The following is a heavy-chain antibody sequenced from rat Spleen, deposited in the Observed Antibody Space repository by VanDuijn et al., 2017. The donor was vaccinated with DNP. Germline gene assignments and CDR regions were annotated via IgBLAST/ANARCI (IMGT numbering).Heavy chain of an antibody. Sequence: EVQLVESGGDLVQPGNSLKLSCAASGFTFNTYYMAWVRQVPGKGLEWIASITSGRGITSYPDSVKGRFTISRDDAENTLFLQMISLRSEDTATYYCARVGDLHDGGDGDVLDAWGQGTSVTVSS. CDR1: GFTFNTYY. CDR2: ITSGRGIT. D-gene: IGHD1-12*02. J-gene: IGHJ4*01. V-gene: IGHV5-25*01. CDR3: ARVGDLHDGGDGDVLDA.